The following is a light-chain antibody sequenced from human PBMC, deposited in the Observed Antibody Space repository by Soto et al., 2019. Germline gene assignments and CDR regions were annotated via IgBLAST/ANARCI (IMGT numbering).Light chain of an antibody. V-gene: IGKV1-27*01. CDR3: HKYNHAPT. J-gene: IGKJ4*01. CDR2: AAS. CDR1: QGISNY. Sequence: DIQMTQSPSSLSASVGDRVTITCRASQGISNYLAWYQQKPGKVPELLIYAASTLQSGVPSRFSGSGSGTEFILPISGRQPEHVPTYYCHKYNHAPTFGGGAKVEIK.